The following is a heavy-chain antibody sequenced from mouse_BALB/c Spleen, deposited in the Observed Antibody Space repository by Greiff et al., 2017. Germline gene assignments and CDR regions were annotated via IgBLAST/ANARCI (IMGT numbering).Heavy chain of an antibody. D-gene: IGHD2-3*01. V-gene: IGHV3-6*02. CDR2: ISYDGSN. CDR1: GYSITSGYY. Sequence: EVKLQESGPGLVKPSQSLSLTCSVTGYSITSGYYWNLIRQFPGNKLEWMGYISYDGSNNYNPSLKNRISITRDTSKNQFFLKLNSVTTEDTATYYCARDDGYYGLAYWGQGTLVTVSA. J-gene: IGHJ3*01. CDR3: ARDDGYYGLAY.